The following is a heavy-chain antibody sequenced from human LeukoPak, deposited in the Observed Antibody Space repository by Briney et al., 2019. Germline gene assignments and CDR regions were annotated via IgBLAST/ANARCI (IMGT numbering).Heavy chain of an antibody. J-gene: IGHJ6*03. CDR3: ARQGSYYYYYYYMDV. CDR1: GYSFTSYW. Sequence: RGESLKISCKGSGYSFTSYWIGWVRQMPGKGLEWMGIIYPGDSDTRYSPSFQGQVTISADKSISTAYLQWSSLKASDTAMYYCARQGSYYYYYYYMDVWGKGTTVTVSS. CDR2: IYPGDSDT. V-gene: IGHV5-51*01.